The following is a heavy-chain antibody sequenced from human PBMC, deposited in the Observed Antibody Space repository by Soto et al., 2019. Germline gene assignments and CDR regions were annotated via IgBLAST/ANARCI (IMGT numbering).Heavy chain of an antibody. CDR2: SGGSDGKT. CDR3: VKDWTGKTCPCPVV. Sequence: GGSLRLSCVASGFTFRNYAMSWVRQAPGKGLEWVSASGGSDGKTYYADSVKGRFTISRDNSKNTLYLQMNSLRAEDTAIYYCVKDWTGKTCPCPVVWGQGTTVTVSS. CDR1: GFTFRNYA. J-gene: IGHJ6*02. V-gene: IGHV3-23*01. D-gene: IGHD3-3*01.